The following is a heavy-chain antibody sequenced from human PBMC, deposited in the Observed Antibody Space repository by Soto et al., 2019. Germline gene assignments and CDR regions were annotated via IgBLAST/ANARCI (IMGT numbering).Heavy chain of an antibody. D-gene: IGHD3-10*01. Sequence: QVQLQESGPGLVKPSETLSLTCTVSGGSISSYYWSWIRQPPGKGLEWIGYIYYSGSTNYNPSLKSRVTISVDTSKNQFSLKLSSVTAADTAVYYCARVRFSFDGSGSYYKPYFDYWGQGTLVTVSS. CDR1: GGSISSYY. J-gene: IGHJ4*02. CDR3: ARVRFSFDGSGSYYKPYFDY. V-gene: IGHV4-59*01. CDR2: IYYSGST.